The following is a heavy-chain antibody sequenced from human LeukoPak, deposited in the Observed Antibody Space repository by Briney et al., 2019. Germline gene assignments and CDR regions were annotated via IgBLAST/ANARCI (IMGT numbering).Heavy chain of an antibody. CDR2: IVCDGSDK. CDR1: GFTFSSYG. CDR3: AVPYYYDSSGYHDAFDI. J-gene: IGHJ3*02. D-gene: IGHD3-22*01. Sequence: PGGSLRLSCAASGFTFSSYGMHWVRQAPGKGLEWVAFIVCDGSDKYYADSVKGRFTISRDNSKDTLYLQMNSLRAEDTAVYYCAVPYYYDSSGYHDAFDIWGQGTMVTVSS. V-gene: IGHV3-30*02.